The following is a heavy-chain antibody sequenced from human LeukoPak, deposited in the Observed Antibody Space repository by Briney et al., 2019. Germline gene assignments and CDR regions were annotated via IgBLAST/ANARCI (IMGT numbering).Heavy chain of an antibody. Sequence: SVKVSCKASGGTFISYAISWVRQAPGQGLEWMGRIIPIFGTANYAQKFQGRVTITTDESTSTAYMELSSLRSEDTAVYYCARDSDTAMACFDYWGQGTLVTVSS. V-gene: IGHV1-69*05. CDR3: ARDSDTAMACFDY. CDR2: IIPIFGTA. J-gene: IGHJ4*02. CDR1: GGTFISYA. D-gene: IGHD5-18*01.